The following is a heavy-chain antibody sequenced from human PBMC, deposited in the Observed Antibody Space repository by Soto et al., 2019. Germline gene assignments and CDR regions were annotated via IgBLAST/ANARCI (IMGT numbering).Heavy chain of an antibody. CDR1: GFTFNTYG. V-gene: IGHV3-33*08. CDR3: AGADCTGGYCSSWPFNLGVDV. CDR2: IWYDGSKK. D-gene: IGHD2-8*02. Sequence: QVQLVESGGGVVQPGGSLRLYCTTSGFTFNTYGMHWVRQAPGKGLEWVAIIWYDGSKKYYADSVKGRFTISRDNSKKRLYLQMNSLRAEETDLYHCAGADCTGGYCSSWPFNLGVDVWGQGAKVTVSS. J-gene: IGHJ6*02.